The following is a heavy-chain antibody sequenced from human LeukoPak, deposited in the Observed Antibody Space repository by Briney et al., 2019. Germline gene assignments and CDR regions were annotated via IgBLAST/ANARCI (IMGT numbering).Heavy chain of an antibody. CDR3: ASIAAHDNYDY. Sequence: GASVKVSCKASGGTFSSYAISWVRQAPGQGLEWMGRIIPILGIANYAQKFQGRVTITADKSTSTAYMELSSLRSEDTAVYYCASIAAHDNYDYWGQGTLVTVSS. D-gene: IGHD6-6*01. CDR1: GGTFSSYA. J-gene: IGHJ4*02. CDR2: IIPILGIA. V-gene: IGHV1-69*04.